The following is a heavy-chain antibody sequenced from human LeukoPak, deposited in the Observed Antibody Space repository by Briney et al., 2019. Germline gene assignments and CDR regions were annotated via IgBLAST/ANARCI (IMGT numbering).Heavy chain of an antibody. CDR3: ARRGGRSVIGY. D-gene: IGHD3-3*02. V-gene: IGHV4-34*01. CDR1: GGSFSGFY. CDR2: IYYTGTT. J-gene: IGHJ4*02. Sequence: SETLSLTCEVYGGSFSGFYWSWIRQSPGKGLEWIGEIYYTGTTNYNPSLKSRVTISIDKSKKQMSLKLSSVTAADTAVYYCARRGGRSVIGYWGQGTLVTVSS.